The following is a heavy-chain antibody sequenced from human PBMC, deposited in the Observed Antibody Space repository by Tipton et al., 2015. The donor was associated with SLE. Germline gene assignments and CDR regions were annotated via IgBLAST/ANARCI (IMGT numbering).Heavy chain of an antibody. J-gene: IGHJ1*01. CDR3: ARVRGRGYFQH. D-gene: IGHD3-10*01. Sequence: TLSLTCTVSGGSISSYYWSWIRQPPGKGLEWIGYIYYSGSTNYNPCLKSRVTISVDTSKNLFSLKLSSVPAADTAVYYCARVRGRGYFQHWGRGTLVTVSS. CDR1: GGSISSYY. V-gene: IGHV4-59*01. CDR2: IYYSGST.